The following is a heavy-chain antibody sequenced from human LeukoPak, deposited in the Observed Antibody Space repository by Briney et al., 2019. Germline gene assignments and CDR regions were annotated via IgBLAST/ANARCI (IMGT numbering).Heavy chain of an antibody. CDR3: AKRAPPHAAAGREGYFDY. V-gene: IGHV3-30*02. D-gene: IGHD6-13*01. CDR1: GFTFSSYA. Sequence: GGSLRLSCAASGFTFSSYAMHWVRQAPGKGLEWVAFIRYDGSNKYYADSVKGRFTISRDNSKNTLYLQMNSLRAEDTAVYYCAKRAPPHAAAGREGYFDYWGQGTLVTVSS. CDR2: IRYDGSNK. J-gene: IGHJ4*02.